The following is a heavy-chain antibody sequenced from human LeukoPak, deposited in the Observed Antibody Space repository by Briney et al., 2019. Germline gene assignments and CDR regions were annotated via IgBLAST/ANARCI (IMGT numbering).Heavy chain of an antibody. D-gene: IGHD3-10*01. CDR1: GFTFSETY. CDR2: ISSGSSTI. V-gene: IGHV3-11*04. J-gene: IGHJ6*03. Sequence: GGSLRLSCVASGFTFSETYMAWVRQAPGKGLEWISYISSGSSTIYYADSVKGRFTISRDNGKNSLYLQLSSLTVDDTAVYYCARIESYGSGYYHYYYMDVWGKGTTVTVS. CDR3: ARIESYGSGYYHYYYMDV.